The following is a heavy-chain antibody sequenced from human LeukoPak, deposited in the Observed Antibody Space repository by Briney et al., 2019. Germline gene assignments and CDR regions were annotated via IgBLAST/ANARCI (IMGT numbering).Heavy chain of an antibody. CDR1: GFTFSSYA. D-gene: IGHD2-21*01. V-gene: IGHV3-23*01. CDR3: ARGIAYYYGMDV. J-gene: IGHJ6*02. CDR2: ISGSGGST. Sequence: GGSLRLSCAASGFTFSSYAMSWVRQAPGKGLEWVSAISGSGGSTYYADSVKGRFTISRDNSKNTLYLQMNSLRAEGTAVYYCARGIAYYYGMDVWGQGTTVSVSS.